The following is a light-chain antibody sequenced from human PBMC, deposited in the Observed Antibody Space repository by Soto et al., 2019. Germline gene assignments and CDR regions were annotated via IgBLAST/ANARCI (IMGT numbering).Light chain of an antibody. CDR2: EVS. CDR3: SSYAASNNFV. CDR1: SSDVGAYNY. J-gene: IGLJ1*01. V-gene: IGLV2-8*01. Sequence: QSVLTQPPSASGSPGQSVTISCTGTSSDVGAYNYVSWYQRHPGKAPKLMIYEVSKRPSGVPDRFSGSKSGNTASLTVSGLQAEDEADYYCSSYAASNNFVFGTGTKVTVL.